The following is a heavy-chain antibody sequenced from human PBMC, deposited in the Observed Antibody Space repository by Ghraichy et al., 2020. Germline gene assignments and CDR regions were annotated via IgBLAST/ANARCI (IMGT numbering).Heavy chain of an antibody. CDR2: ISSSSSYI. CDR1: GFTFSSYS. J-gene: IGHJ3*02. Sequence: GESLNISCAASGFTFSSYSMNWVRQAPGKGLEWVSSISSSSSYIYYADSVKGRFTISRDNAKNSLYLQMNSLRAEDTAVYYCARDVLAATFFRGAFDIWGQGTMVTVSS. CDR3: ARDVLAATFFRGAFDI. D-gene: IGHD2-15*01. V-gene: IGHV3-21*01.